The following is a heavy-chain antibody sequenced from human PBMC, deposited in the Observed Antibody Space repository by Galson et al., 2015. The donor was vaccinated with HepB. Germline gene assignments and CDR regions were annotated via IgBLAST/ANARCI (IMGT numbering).Heavy chain of an antibody. CDR1: GFIFSSSA. Sequence: CKASGFIFSSSAVQWVRQARGQPLEWIGWIVVGSSNSNYAQKFQERVTITRDMSTSTAYMELSSLRSEDTAVYYCAAAPYTIPLTYYFDYWGQGTLVTVSS. CDR3: AAAPYTIPLTYYFDY. J-gene: IGHJ4*02. D-gene: IGHD3-3*01. CDR2: IVVGSSNS. V-gene: IGHV1-58*01.